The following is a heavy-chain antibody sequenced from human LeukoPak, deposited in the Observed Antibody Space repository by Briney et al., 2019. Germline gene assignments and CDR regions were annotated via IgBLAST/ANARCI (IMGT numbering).Heavy chain of an antibody. CDR3: ATDEAFDI. V-gene: IGHV1-24*01. Sequence: AASVKVSCKASGYTFTSYYMHWVRQAPGKGLEWMGGFDPEDGETIYAQKFQGRVTMTEDTSTDTAYMELSSLRSEDTAVYYCATDEAFDIWGQGTMVTVSS. J-gene: IGHJ3*02. CDR1: GYTFTSYY. CDR2: FDPEDGET.